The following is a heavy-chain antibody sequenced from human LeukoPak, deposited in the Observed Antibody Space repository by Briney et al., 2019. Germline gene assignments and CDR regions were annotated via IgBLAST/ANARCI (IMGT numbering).Heavy chain of an antibody. J-gene: IGHJ4*02. CDR1: GFTFSNAW. Sequence: PGGSLRLSCAASGFTFSNAWMSWVRQAPGKGLEWVGRIKIKTDGGTIEYGAPVKGRFTISRDDSKNTLYLQMNTLGTEDTGVYYCTRISGSSSGPFDYWGQGSLVTVSS. CDR3: TRISGSSSGPFDY. V-gene: IGHV3-15*01. CDR2: IKIKTDGGTI. D-gene: IGHD1-26*01.